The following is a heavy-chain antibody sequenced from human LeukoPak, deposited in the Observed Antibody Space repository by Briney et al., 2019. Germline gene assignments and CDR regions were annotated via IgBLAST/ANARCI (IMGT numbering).Heavy chain of an antibody. Sequence: GGSLRLSCAASGXTVSTNCMTWVRQAPGKGLEWVSTIYSGGTTYYADSVMGRFTISRHNSRNTLYLQMNSLRAEDTAVYYCARVDTVMAYYFDLWGQGTLVTVSS. CDR3: ARVDTVMAYYFDL. V-gene: IGHV3-53*04. J-gene: IGHJ4*02. CDR2: IYSGGTT. CDR1: GXTVSTNC. D-gene: IGHD5-18*01.